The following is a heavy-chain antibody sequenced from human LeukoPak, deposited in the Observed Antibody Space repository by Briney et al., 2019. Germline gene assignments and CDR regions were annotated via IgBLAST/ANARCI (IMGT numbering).Heavy chain of an antibody. J-gene: IGHJ4*02. CDR1: GDTFTNYD. D-gene: IGHD3-22*01. Sequence: GASVKVSCKASGDTFTNYDFNWVRKATGRGLEWMGWMNPDSGDTGYAQKFQGRLTMTRDTSISTAYMELGSLTSDDTAIYYCARGKEDYDGSDFPLLAYWGQGTLVTVSS. CDR3: ARGKEDYDGSDFPLLAY. V-gene: IGHV1-8*01. CDR2: MNPDSGDT.